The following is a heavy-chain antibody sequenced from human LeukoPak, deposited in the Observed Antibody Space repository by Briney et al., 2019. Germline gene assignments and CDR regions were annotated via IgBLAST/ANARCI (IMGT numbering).Heavy chain of an antibody. D-gene: IGHD2-21*02. CDR2: ISHFGST. Sequence: PSETLSLTCTVSGGSISSYDWSWIRRPPGKGLESIGEISHFGSTSYIPSLESRVSLSLDTSKNQFSLELSSVTAADTAIYYCARRKGDRDRFPYYYYMDVWGKGTTVTISS. CDR1: GGSISSYD. CDR3: ARRKGDRDRFPYYYYMDV. J-gene: IGHJ6*03. V-gene: IGHV4-34*01.